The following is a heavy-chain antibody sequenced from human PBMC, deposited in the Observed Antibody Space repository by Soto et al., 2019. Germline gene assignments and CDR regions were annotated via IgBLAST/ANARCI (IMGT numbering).Heavy chain of an antibody. CDR3: ARVIAAAGTGTWFDP. CDR1: GGSISSGGYY. CDR2: IYYSGST. Sequence: QVQLQESGPGLVKPSQTLSLTCTVSGGSISSGGYYWSGIRQHPGKGLEWVGYIYYSGSTYYNPSLKRRVTISVETSKNQFSLQLRSVTASDTAVYYCARVIAAAGTGTWFDPWGQGTLVTVSS. D-gene: IGHD6-13*01. J-gene: IGHJ5*02. V-gene: IGHV4-31*03.